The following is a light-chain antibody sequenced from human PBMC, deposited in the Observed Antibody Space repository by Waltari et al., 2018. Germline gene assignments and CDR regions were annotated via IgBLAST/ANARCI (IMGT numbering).Light chain of an antibody. V-gene: IGLV3-1*01. CDR3: QTWDGSTVV. J-gene: IGLJ3*02. CDR1: KLGNKY. Sequence: SFELTQPPSPSVSPGQTARLPCPGDKLGNKYACWVQQKSGQSPLMVIYQDNKRPAGIPGRFSGSNSGSTATLKISGSQAMDEADYYCQTWDGSTVVFGGGTKLTVL. CDR2: QDN.